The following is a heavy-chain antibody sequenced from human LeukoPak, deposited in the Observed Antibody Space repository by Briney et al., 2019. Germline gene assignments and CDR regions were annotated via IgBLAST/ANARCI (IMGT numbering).Heavy chain of an antibody. CDR1: GGSISSGGYY. V-gene: IGHV4-31*03. CDR2: IYYSGST. Sequence: PSQTLSLTCTVSGGSISSGGYYWGWIRQHPGKGLEWIGYIYYSGSTYYNPSLKSRVTISVDTSKNQFSLKLSSVTAADTAVYYCARDSRYRRYDSSGYYAAAYFDYWGQGTLVTVSS. CDR3: ARDSRYRRYDSSGYYAAAYFDY. D-gene: IGHD3-22*01. J-gene: IGHJ4*02.